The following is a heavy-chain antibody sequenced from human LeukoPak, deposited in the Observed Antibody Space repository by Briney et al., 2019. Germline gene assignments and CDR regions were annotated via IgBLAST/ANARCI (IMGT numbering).Heavy chain of an antibody. CDR1: RFTFSSYA. D-gene: IGHD3-3*01. CDR2: ITSSGSNA. J-gene: IGHJ4*02. CDR3: ARDRGWSGGRPSDY. Sequence: PGGSLRLSCAASRFTFSSYAMSWVRQAPGKGPEWVSAITSSGSNAYHADSVKGRFTISRDNAKNSLYLQMNSLRAEDTAVYYCARDRGWSGGRPSDYWGQGTLVTVSS. V-gene: IGHV3-21*01.